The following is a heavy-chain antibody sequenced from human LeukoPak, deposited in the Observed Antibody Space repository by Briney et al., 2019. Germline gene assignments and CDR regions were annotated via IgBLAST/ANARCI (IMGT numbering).Heavy chain of an antibody. CDR2: IYSSGST. CDR3: ARDSSSPTHNFDY. J-gene: IGHJ4*02. Sequence: PSKTLSLTCTGSGGSISSYYWSWIRQPAGKGLEWIGRIYSSGSTNYNPSLKSRVTMSVDTSKNRFSLQLSSVTAADTAVYYCARDSSSPTHNFDYWGQGTLVTVSS. CDR1: GGSISSYY. V-gene: IGHV4-4*07. D-gene: IGHD6-13*01.